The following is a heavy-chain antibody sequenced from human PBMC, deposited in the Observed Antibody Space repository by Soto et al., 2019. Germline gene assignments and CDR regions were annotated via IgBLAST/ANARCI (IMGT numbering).Heavy chain of an antibody. Sequence: QVHLVQSGAEVKKPGSSVKVSCKASGGTFSRHGINWVRQAPGQGLEWMGGIIPIAGIAHYAQKFQGRVTITPDESTSTVYMELSSLRSEDTAVYFWARDRGTGSYHDFDDWGQGTLVTVSS. V-gene: IGHV1-69*01. CDR1: GGTFSRHG. J-gene: IGHJ4*02. D-gene: IGHD1-26*01. CDR2: IIPIAGIA. CDR3: ARDRGTGSYHDFDD.